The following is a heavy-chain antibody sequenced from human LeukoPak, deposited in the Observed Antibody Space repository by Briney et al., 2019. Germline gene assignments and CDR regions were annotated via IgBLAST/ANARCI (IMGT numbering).Heavy chain of an antibody. CDR1: GDSVSSNGVA. J-gene: IGHJ4*02. D-gene: IGHD1-14*01. CDR3: TRGRNSAFDY. CDR2: TYYGSKWSN. Sequence: SHTFSLTCVISGDSVSSNGVAWNWVRQSPSRGLEWLGRTYYGSKWSNDYALSVKSRITINPDTSKNQFSLQLNSVTPEDTAVYYCTRGRNSAFDYWGQGTLVTVSS. V-gene: IGHV6-1*01.